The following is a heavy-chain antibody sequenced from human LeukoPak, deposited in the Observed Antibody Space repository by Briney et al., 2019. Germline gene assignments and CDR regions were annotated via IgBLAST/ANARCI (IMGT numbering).Heavy chain of an antibody. V-gene: IGHV3-74*01. J-gene: IGHJ4*02. CDR2: INTDGSSR. Sequence: GGSLRLSCAASGFTFSNYWMHWVRQAPGKGLVWASRINTDGSSRNYADPVKGRFTISRDNAKNTLYLQMSSLRAEDTAVYYCAKDHSMGAVHWGQGTLVTVSS. CDR1: GFTFSNYW. D-gene: IGHD1-26*01. CDR3: AKDHSMGAVH.